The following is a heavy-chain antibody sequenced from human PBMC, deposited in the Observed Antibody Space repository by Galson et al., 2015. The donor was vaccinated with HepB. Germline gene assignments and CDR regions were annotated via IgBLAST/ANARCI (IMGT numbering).Heavy chain of an antibody. V-gene: IGHV4-31*03. CDR1: GASISGTGYY. Sequence: LSLTCTVSGASISGTGYYWSWIRQHPGMGLEWIGYIYDSGKTFYNPSLKSRVTLSVDTSENQFSLKLSSVTAADTAVYYCARRSAREVDFDYWGQGTLVPVSS. CDR3: ARRSAREVDFDY. CDR2: IYDSGKT. J-gene: IGHJ4*02. D-gene: IGHD3-10*01.